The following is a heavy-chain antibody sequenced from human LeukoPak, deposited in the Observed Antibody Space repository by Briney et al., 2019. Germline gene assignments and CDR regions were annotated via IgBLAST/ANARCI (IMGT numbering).Heavy chain of an antibody. D-gene: IGHD3-22*01. CDR2: ISSSSSYI. Sequence: GGSLRLSCAASGFTFSSYSMNWVRQAPGKGLEWVSSISSSSSYIYYADSVKGRFTISRDNAKNSLYLQMSSLRAEDTALYYCAKAGGSGYYNDAFDIWGQGTMVTVSS. CDR1: GFTFSSYS. J-gene: IGHJ3*02. V-gene: IGHV3-21*04. CDR3: AKAGGSGYYNDAFDI.